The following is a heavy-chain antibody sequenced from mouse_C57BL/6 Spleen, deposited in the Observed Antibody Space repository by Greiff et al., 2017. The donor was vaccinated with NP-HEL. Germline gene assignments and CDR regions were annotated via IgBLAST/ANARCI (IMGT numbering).Heavy chain of an antibody. Sequence: QVQLQQSGAELARPGASVKLSCKASGYTFTSYGISWVKQRTGQGLEWIGEIYPRSGNTYYNEKFKGKATLTADKSSSTAYMELRSLTSEDSAVYFCASIMPPYDGSSLYYFDYWGQGTTLTVSS. CDR2: IYPRSGNT. CDR3: ASIMPPYDGSSLYYFDY. V-gene: IGHV1-81*01. CDR1: GYTFTSYG. J-gene: IGHJ2*01. D-gene: IGHD1-1*01.